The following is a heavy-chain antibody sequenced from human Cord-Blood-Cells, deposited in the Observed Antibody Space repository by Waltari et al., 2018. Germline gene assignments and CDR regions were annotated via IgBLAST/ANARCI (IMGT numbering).Heavy chain of an antibody. Sequence: EVQLVEDGGCLIQPGGSLGLPCAPSGFLVGLNYMRRVRQAPGKGLEWVSVIYSGGSTYYADSVKGRFTISRDNSKNTLYLQMNSLRAEDTAVYYCARASLPIDAFDIWGQGTMVTVSS. V-gene: IGHV3-53*01. J-gene: IGHJ3*02. CDR3: ARASLPIDAFDI. D-gene: IGHD2-15*01. CDR1: GFLVGLNY. CDR2: IYSGGST.